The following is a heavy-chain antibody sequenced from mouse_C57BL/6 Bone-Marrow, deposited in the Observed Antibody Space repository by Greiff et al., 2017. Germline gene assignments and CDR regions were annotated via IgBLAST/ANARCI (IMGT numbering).Heavy chain of an antibody. CDR1: GYTFTSYW. J-gene: IGHJ2*01. D-gene: IGHD1-1*01. CDR3: ARPPSYYYGSSPYYFDY. CDR2: IHPNSGST. Sequence: QVQLKQPGAELVKPGASVKLSCKASGYTFTSYWMHWVKQRPGQGLEWIGMIHPNSGSTNYNEKFKSKATLTVDKSSSTAYMQRSSLTSEDSAVYYWARPPSYYYGSSPYYFDYWGQGTTLTVSS. V-gene: IGHV1-64*01.